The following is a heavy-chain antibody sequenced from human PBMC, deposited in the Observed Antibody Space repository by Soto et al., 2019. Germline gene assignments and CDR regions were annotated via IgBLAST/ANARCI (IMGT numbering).Heavy chain of an antibody. J-gene: IGHJ5*02. D-gene: IGHD2-21*01. CDR2: IDPRGGST. CDR1: GFTFRDSP. V-gene: IGHV3-23*01. Sequence: EVQLLESGGGLVQPGGSLRISCAASGFTFRDSPMGWVRQAPGKGLEWVAVIDPRGGSTYHADSLQGRFTISTDHSRNKFYLEMHSLRADDTAVYYCAKGGRSVLFFNWSDPWGQGALVTSSS. CDR3: AKGGRSVLFFNWSDP.